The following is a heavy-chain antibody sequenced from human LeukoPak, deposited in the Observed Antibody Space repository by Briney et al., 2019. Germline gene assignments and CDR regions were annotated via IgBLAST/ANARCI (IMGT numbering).Heavy chain of an antibody. CDR3: ARAWNFDF. D-gene: IGHD1-1*01. CDR1: RYRVTNYW. J-gene: IGHJ4*02. V-gene: IGHV5-51*01. CDR2: INPSDSDT. Sequence: GESLKISCKGSRYRVTNYWIAWVRQMPGRGLEWMVIINPSDSDTRYSPSFQGQVTISADKSISTAYLQWSSLKASDSAMYYCARAWNFDFWGQGTLVTVSS.